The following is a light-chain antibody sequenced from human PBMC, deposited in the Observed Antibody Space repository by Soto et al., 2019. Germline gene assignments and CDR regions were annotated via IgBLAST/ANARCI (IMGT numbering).Light chain of an antibody. V-gene: IGKV3-20*01. Sequence: IVFTQSPGTLSLSPGERVTLSCRASQSVTTRLAWYQHKPGQAPTLLMSGASNRASGVPVRFSGSGSGTDFTLTISRLEPEDFAVYYCQQYGSSGTFGQGTKVDIK. CDR2: GAS. CDR3: QQYGSSGT. J-gene: IGKJ1*01. CDR1: QSVTTR.